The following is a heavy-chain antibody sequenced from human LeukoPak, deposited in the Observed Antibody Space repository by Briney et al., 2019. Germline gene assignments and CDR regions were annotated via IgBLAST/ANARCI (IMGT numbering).Heavy chain of an antibody. Sequence: GGSLRLSCAASGFTFSSYAMSWVRQAPGKGLGWVSGISGSGGSTYYADSVKGRFTISRDNSKNTLYLQMSSLRAEDTAVYYCAKSYSSSWFYFDYWGQGTLVTVSS. CDR1: GFTFSSYA. CDR2: ISGSGGST. J-gene: IGHJ4*02. D-gene: IGHD6-13*01. V-gene: IGHV3-23*01. CDR3: AKSYSSSWFYFDY.